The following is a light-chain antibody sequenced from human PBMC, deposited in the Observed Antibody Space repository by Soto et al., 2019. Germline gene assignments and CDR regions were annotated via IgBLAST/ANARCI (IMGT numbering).Light chain of an antibody. J-gene: IGKJ4*01. CDR3: QQYGSSPLT. V-gene: IGKV3-20*01. CDR1: HSVSSSY. CDR2: GAS. Sequence: EIVLTQSPGTLSLSPGERATLSCRASHSVSSSYLAWYQQKPGQAPRLLISGASTRATGIPDRFSGSGSGTDFTLSISRLEPEDFVVYYCQQYGSSPLTFGGGTKVEIK.